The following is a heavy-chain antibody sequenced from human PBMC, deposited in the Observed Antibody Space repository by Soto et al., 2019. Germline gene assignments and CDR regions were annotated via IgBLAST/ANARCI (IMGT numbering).Heavy chain of an antibody. D-gene: IGHD6-6*01. Sequence: EVQLVESGGGLVKPGGSLGLSCVVSGFTFSTYTMNWVRQAPGKGLEWVSSITGGSGYIYYADSVKGRLTISRDNAKNSLYLQMDSLRAEDSAVYYCARDRAVRKENGMDVWGQGTTVTVSS. CDR1: GFTFSTYT. V-gene: IGHV3-21*01. CDR2: ITGGSGYI. J-gene: IGHJ6*02. CDR3: ARDRAVRKENGMDV.